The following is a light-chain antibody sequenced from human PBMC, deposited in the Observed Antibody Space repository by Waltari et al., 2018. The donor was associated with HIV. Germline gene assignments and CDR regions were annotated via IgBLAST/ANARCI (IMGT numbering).Light chain of an antibody. V-gene: IGLV1-47*01. CDR2: RNN. CDR3: LSWDDSLRVWV. J-gene: IGLJ3*02. CDR1: SSNIGSNY. Sequence: QSVVTQPPSASGTPGQRVTISCSGSSSNIGSNYVYWYQQLPGTPPKLLIHRNNQRPSGFPDRFSASKSGTSASLAISGLRSEDEADYYCLSWDDSLRVWVFGGGTKVTVL.